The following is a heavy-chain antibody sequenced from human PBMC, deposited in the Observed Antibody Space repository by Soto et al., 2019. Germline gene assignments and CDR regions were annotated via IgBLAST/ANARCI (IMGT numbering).Heavy chain of an antibody. Sequence: EVQLVESGGGLVQPGGSLRLSCAASGFTFSSYSMNWVRQAPGKGLEWVSSISSSSSYIYYADSVKGRFTISRDNAKNSLYLQMNSLRAEDTAVYYCARDREMATIHDYWGQGTLVTVSS. D-gene: IGHD5-12*01. V-gene: IGHV3-21*01. J-gene: IGHJ4*02. CDR3: ARDREMATIHDY. CDR1: GFTFSSYS. CDR2: ISSSSSYI.